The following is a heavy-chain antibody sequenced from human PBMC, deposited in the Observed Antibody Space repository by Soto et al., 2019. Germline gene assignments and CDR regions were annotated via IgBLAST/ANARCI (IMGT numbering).Heavy chain of an antibody. D-gene: IGHD3-22*01. J-gene: IGHJ5*02. Sequence: SVKVSCKASGGTFGSDAITWVRQAPGQGLEWVGRIIPIFGTTNYAQNLQGRVTISADKSTLTSYMELHSLTSDDTALYYCARDRTDSGYYTNWLDPWGRGTQVTVSS. CDR1: GGTFGSDA. CDR2: IIPIFGTT. CDR3: ARDRTDSGYYTNWLDP. V-gene: IGHV1-69*06.